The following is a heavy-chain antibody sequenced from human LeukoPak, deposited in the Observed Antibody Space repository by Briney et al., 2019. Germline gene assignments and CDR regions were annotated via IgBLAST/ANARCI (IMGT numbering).Heavy chain of an antibody. V-gene: IGHV6-1*01. CDR2: TYYRSKWYY. Sequence: SQTLSLTCAISGDSVSSKSVAWNWIRQSPSRGLEWLGRTYYRSKWYYDYAVSVISRITINPDTSKNQFSLQLNSVTPEDTAVYYCARALMVRGDVPPGYWGQGTLVTVSS. J-gene: IGHJ4*02. CDR1: GDSVSSKSVA. D-gene: IGHD3-10*01. CDR3: ARALMVRGDVPPGY.